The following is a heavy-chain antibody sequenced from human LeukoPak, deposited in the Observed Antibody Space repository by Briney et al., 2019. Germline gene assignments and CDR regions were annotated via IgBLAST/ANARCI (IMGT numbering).Heavy chain of an antibody. CDR2: IYYSGST. CDR1: GGSISSSSYY. CDR3: ARHEGYFDY. J-gene: IGHJ4*02. Sequence: PSETLSLTCTVSGGSISSSSYYWGWIRQPPGKGLEWIGSIYYSGSTYYNPSPKSRVTISVDTSKNQFSLKLSSVTAADTGVYYCARHEGYFDYWGQGTLVTVSS. V-gene: IGHV4-39*01.